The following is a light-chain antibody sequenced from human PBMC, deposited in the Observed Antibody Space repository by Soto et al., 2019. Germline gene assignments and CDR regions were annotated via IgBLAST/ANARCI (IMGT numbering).Light chain of an antibody. V-gene: IGKV3-15*01. J-gene: IGKJ2*01. CDR3: QQYNNWPPYT. CDR2: SAS. Sequence: EIVMTQSPATLSVSPGERATLSCRASQSVTTNLAWFQQKPGQAPRLLIYSASTRATGIPARFSGSGSGTDFALTISSLQSEDFAVYYCQQYNNWPPYTFGQGPKLEIK. CDR1: QSVTTN.